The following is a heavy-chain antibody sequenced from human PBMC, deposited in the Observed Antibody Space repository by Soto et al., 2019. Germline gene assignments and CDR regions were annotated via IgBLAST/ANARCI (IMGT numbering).Heavy chain of an antibody. D-gene: IGHD3-16*01. Sequence: QAQLVESGGGLVKPGGSLRLSCTASGLTISDFYMSWIRQAAGKGLEAVLYMSKRDDFIRYADSVTGRFTVSRDNGKNSLFLQMNNLRVEDTAVYYCARTDGYGPFGHFNLWGRGTQVTVSS. CDR3: ARTDGYGPFGHFNL. CDR1: GLTISDFY. CDR2: MSKRDDFI. V-gene: IGHV3-11*05. J-gene: IGHJ2*01.